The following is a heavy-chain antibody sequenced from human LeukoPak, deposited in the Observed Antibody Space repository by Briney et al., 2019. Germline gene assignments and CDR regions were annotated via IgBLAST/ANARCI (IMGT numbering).Heavy chain of an antibody. D-gene: IGHD3-22*01. Sequence: PSETLSLTCTVSGGSISSYYWSWIRQPPGKGLEWIGYIYYSGSTNYNPSLKSRVTISVDTSKNQFSLKLSSVTAADTAVYYCARHELPDYYDSSGRRAFDIWGQGTMVTVSS. CDR1: GGSISSYY. CDR3: ARHELPDYYDSSGRRAFDI. V-gene: IGHV4-59*08. J-gene: IGHJ3*02. CDR2: IYYSGST.